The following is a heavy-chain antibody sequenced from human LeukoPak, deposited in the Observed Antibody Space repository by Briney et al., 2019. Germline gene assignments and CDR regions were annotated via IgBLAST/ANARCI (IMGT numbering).Heavy chain of an antibody. Sequence: SETLSLTCAVYGGSFSGYYWSWIRQPPGKGLEWIGEINHSGSTNCNPSLKSRVTISVDTSKNQFSLKLSSVTAADTAVYYCARQGQLADFDYWGQGTLVTVSS. CDR1: GGSFSGYY. D-gene: IGHD6-13*01. J-gene: IGHJ4*02. CDR2: INHSGST. V-gene: IGHV4-34*01. CDR3: ARQGQLADFDY.